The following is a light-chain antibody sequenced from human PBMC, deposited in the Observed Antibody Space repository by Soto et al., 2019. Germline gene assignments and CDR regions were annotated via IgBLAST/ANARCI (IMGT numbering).Light chain of an antibody. Sequence: DIQMTQSPTSLSASVGDRVSITCRASESINIYLNWYQKKSGEAPKLLIYAASSLQSGVPSRLSGGGAWAGVTLAISSRHPEDFATYDCQQTYCTPGTSGQGTKVEGK. CDR3: QQTYCTPGT. CDR2: AAS. V-gene: IGKV1-39*01. CDR1: ESINIY. J-gene: IGKJ1*01.